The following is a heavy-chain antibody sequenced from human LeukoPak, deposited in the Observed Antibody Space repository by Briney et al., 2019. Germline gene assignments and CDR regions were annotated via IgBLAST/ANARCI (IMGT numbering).Heavy chain of an antibody. CDR2: INPNCGGT. D-gene: IGHD6-13*01. CDR3: ARDQTAAAGNHWFDP. Sequence: ASVKVSCKASGYTFTDYYMHWVRQAPGQGLEWMGWINPNCGGTDYAQKFQGRVTMTRDTSISTAYMELSRLTSDDTAVYYCARDQTAAAGNHWFDPWGQGTLVTVSS. J-gene: IGHJ5*02. V-gene: IGHV1-2*02. CDR1: GYTFTDYY.